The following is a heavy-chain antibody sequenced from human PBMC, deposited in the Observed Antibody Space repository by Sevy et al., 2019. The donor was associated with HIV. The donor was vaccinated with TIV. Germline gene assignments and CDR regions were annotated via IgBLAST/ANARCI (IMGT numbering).Heavy chain of an antibody. CDR3: ARDGGYSIKWYPLY. D-gene: IGHD1-26*01. V-gene: IGHV3-30-3*01. J-gene: IGHJ4*01. Sequence: GESLKISCAASGFAFSTHAMHWVRQAPGKGLEWVAVISYEGTETFYAASVEGRFTISRDNSKNMLSLQINSLKPEDTAVYYCARDGGYSIKWYPLYWGHGTLGTVSS. CDR2: ISYEGTET. CDR1: GFAFSTHA.